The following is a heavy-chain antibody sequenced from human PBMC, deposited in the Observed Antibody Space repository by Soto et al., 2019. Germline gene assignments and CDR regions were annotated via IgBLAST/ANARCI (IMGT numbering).Heavy chain of an antibody. D-gene: IGHD1-26*01. CDR2: IIPILGIA. CDR1: GGTFSSYT. V-gene: IGHV1-69*02. CDR3: AVEGVEWELLYDY. J-gene: IGHJ4*02. Sequence: QAQLVQSGAEVTKPGSSVKVSCKASGGTFSSYTISWVRQAPGQGLEWMGRIIPILGIANYAQKFQGRVTITADKSTSTAYMELSSLRSEDTAVYYCAVEGVEWELLYDYWGQGTLVTVSS.